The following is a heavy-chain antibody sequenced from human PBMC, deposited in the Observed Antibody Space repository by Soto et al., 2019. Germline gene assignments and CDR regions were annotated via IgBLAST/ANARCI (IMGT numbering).Heavy chain of an antibody. J-gene: IGHJ3*02. CDR2: IYYSGST. CDR3: ARSIAAAEDAFDI. D-gene: IGHD6-13*01. CDR1: GGSVSSGSYY. Sequence: PSETLSLTCTVSGGSVSSGSYYWSWIRQPPGKGLEWIGYIYYSGSTNYNPSLKSRVTISVDTSKNQFSLKLSSVTAADTAVYYCARSIAAAEDAFDIWGQGTMVNV. V-gene: IGHV4-61*01.